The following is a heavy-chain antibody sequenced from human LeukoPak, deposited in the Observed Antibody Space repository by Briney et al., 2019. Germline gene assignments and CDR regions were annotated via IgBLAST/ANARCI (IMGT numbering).Heavy chain of an antibody. J-gene: IGHJ6*03. Sequence: GGSLRLSCAASGFTFSSYAMSWLRQAPGKGLEWVSAISGSGGSTYYADSVKGRFTISRDNSKNTLYLQMNSLRAEDTAVYYCAKVPFGVPDYYYCYMDVWGKGTTVTVSS. V-gene: IGHV3-23*01. CDR2: ISGSGGST. CDR3: AKVPFGVPDYYYCYMDV. D-gene: IGHD3-16*01. CDR1: GFTFSSYA.